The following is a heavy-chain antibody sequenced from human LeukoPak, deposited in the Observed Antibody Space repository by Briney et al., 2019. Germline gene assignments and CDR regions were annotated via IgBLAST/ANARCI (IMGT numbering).Heavy chain of an antibody. CDR3: ARTRIAVAGTSDYYYGMDV. CDR1: GYTFTSYD. CDR2: MNPNSGNT. Sequence: GASVKVSCKASGYTFTSYDINWVRQATGQGLEWMGWMNPNSGNTGYAQKFQGRVTMTRNTSISTAYMGLSSLRSEDTAVYYCARTRIAVAGTSDYYYGMDVWGQGTTVTVSS. J-gene: IGHJ6*02. V-gene: IGHV1-8*01. D-gene: IGHD6-19*01.